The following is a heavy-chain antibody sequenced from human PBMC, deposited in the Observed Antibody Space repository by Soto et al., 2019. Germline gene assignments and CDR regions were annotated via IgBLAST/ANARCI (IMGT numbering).Heavy chain of an antibody. J-gene: IGHJ6*02. V-gene: IGHV6-1*01. CDR2: TYSRSKWYN. CDR1: GDRVSSNSAA. CDR3: ARDPSRSMSTFYGLDV. Sequence: PXPALSVPCAISGDRVSSNSAAWNSIRPSPSRGLEWLGRTYSRSKWYNDYSVSLKRRVTINPDSAKNHFSLHLKSVTPEHTAVYYCARDPSRSMSTFYGLDVWGQGTTVTASS. D-gene: IGHD1-26*01.